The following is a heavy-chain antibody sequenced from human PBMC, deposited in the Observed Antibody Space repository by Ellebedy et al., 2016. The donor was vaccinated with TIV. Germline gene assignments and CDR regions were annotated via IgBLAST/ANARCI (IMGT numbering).Heavy chain of an antibody. J-gene: IGHJ4*02. Sequence: GESLKISXAASGFTFSSYSMNWVRQAPGKGLEWVSYISSTTSTIYYADSVKGRFTISRDNAKNSLYLQMNSLRAEGTAVYYCARDFLRSYAQWGQGTLVIVSS. CDR2: ISSTTSTI. CDR3: ARDFLRSYAQ. D-gene: IGHD2-2*01. CDR1: GFTFSSYS. V-gene: IGHV3-48*04.